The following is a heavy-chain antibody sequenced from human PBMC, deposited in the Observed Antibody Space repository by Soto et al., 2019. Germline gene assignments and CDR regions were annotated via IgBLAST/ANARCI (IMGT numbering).Heavy chain of an antibody. CDR1: VFTFSNYW. J-gene: IGHJ4*02. V-gene: IGHV3-7*05. CDR3: ARDSRTFPY. CDR2: IKQDGSEK. D-gene: IGHD2-8*01. Sequence: GGSLRLSCAASVFTFSNYWMSWVRQAPGKGLEWVANIKQDGSEKYYVDSVKGRSTISKDNDKNSLYLQMNSLRVEDTAVYYCARDSRTFPYWGQGTLVTVSS.